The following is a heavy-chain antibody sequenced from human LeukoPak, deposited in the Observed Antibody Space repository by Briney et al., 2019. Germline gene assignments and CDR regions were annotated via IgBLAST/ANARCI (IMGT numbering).Heavy chain of an antibody. J-gene: IGHJ5*02. CDR1: GFLFHVYT. V-gene: IGHV3-23*01. CDR2: ISHSDDST. CDR3: AKSYDTSTSPDH. D-gene: IGHD3-3*01. Sequence: GGSLRLSCGTSGFLFHVYTMVWVRQAPGKGLEWISSISHSDDSTYYADSVKGRFTISRDNSKDTVYLQMNSLRVDDTALYHCAKSYDTSTSPDHWGQGILVSVSS.